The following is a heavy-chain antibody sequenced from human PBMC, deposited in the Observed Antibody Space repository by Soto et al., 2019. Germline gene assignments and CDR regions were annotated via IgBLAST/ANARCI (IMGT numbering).Heavy chain of an antibody. Sequence: SETLSLTCSVSGDSISNLDYFWAWIRQPPGQALEYIGYIYKSATTYYNPSFESRVAISVDTSKSQFSLNATSVTAADTAVYFCARGRYCLTGRCFPNWFDSWGQGALVTVSS. CDR1: GDSISNLDYF. CDR2: IYKSATT. J-gene: IGHJ5*01. CDR3: ARGRYCLTGRCFPNWFDS. V-gene: IGHV4-30-4*01. D-gene: IGHD7-27*01.